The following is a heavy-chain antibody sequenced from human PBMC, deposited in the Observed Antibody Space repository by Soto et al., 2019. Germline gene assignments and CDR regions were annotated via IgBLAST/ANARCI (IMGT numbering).Heavy chain of an antibody. D-gene: IGHD6-13*01. CDR1: GFTFSSYG. J-gene: IGHJ5*02. CDR3: AKAVIAAALVVSHH. Sequence: QVPLVESGGGVVQPGRSLRLSCAASGFTFSSYGMHWVRQAPGKGLEWVAVISYDGSNKYYADSVKGRFTISRDNSKNTLYLQMNSLRAEDTAVYYCAKAVIAAALVVSHHWGQGTLVTVSS. V-gene: IGHV3-30*18. CDR2: ISYDGSNK.